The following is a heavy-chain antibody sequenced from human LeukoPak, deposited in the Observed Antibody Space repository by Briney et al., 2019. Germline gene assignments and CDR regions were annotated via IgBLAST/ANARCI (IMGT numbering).Heavy chain of an antibody. CDR1: GGSISSGGYY. D-gene: IGHD3-22*01. Sequence: SQTLSLTCTVSGGSISSGGYYWSWIRQHPGKGLEWIGYIYYSGSTYYNPSLKSRVTISVDTSKNQFSQKLSSVTAADTAVYYCARWSSGYYYFDYWGQGTLVTVSS. CDR2: IYYSGST. V-gene: IGHV4-31*03. J-gene: IGHJ4*02. CDR3: ARWSSGYYYFDY.